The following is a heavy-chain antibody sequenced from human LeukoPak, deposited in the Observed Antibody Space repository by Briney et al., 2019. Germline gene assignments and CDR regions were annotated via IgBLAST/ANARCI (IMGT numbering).Heavy chain of an antibody. CDR1: GFPFSNYW. J-gene: IGHJ4*02. Sequence: QPGGSLRVSCTASGFPFSNYWMSWVRQAPGKGLEWVASTKYDGSGTFYVDSVKGRFTISRDNAKNSLYLQMNSLRAEDTAVYYCARDTDSYGDYWGQGTLVTVSS. CDR2: TKYDGSGT. CDR3: ARDTDSYGDY. D-gene: IGHD2-21*01. V-gene: IGHV3-7*01.